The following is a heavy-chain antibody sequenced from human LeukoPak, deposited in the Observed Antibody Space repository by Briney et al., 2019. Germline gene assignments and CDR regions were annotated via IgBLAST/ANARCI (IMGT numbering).Heavy chain of an antibody. D-gene: IGHD4-23*01. CDR2: IYHSGST. Sequence: GSLRLSCAASGFTFSNAWMSWVRQPPGKGLEWIGEIYHSGSTNYNPSLKSRVTISVDKSKNQFSLKLSSVTAADTAVYYCARVKYPVAPFDYWGQGTLVTVSS. J-gene: IGHJ4*02. CDR1: GFTFSNAW. CDR3: ARVKYPVAPFDY. V-gene: IGHV4-4*02.